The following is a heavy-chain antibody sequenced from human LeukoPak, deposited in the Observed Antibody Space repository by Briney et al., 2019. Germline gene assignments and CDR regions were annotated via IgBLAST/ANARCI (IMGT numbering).Heavy chain of an antibody. D-gene: IGHD6-13*01. CDR1: GGSISSGGYY. CDR3: ARQIAAAATDY. CDR2: IYYSGST. J-gene: IGHJ4*02. Sequence: PSETLSLTCTVSGGSISSGGYYWSWIRQHPGKGLEWIGYIYYSGSTYYNPSLKSRVTISIDTSKHQFSLKLSSVTAADTAVYYCARQIAAAATDYWGQGTLVTVSS. V-gene: IGHV4-31*03.